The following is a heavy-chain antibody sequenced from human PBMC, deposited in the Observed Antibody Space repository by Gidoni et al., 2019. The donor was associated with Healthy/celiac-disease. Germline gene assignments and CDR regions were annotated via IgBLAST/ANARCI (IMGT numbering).Heavy chain of an antibody. CDR1: GGSISSYY. V-gene: IGHV4-59*01. D-gene: IGHD3-10*01. CDR2: IYYSGST. CDR3: ARAGPATMVRGVIITKHYYYGMDV. J-gene: IGHJ6*02. Sequence: QVQLQESGPGLVKPSETLSLTCTVSGGSISSYYWSWIRPPPGKGLEWIGYIYYSGSTNYNPSLKSRVTISVDTSKNQFSLKLSSVTAADTAVYYCARAGPATMVRGVIITKHYYYGMDVWGQGTTVTVSS.